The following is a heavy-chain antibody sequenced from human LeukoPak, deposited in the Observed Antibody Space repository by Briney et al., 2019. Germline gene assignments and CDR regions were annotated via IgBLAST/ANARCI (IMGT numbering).Heavy chain of an antibody. Sequence: PGGSLRLSCAASGFTFSSYAMSWVRQAPGNGLEWVSAISGSGGSTYYADSVKGRFTISRDNSKNTLYLQMNSLRAEDTAVYYCAKYGGYPLLVGNWGQGTLVTVSS. CDR1: GFTFSSYA. V-gene: IGHV3-23*01. J-gene: IGHJ4*02. CDR3: AKYGGYPLLVGN. D-gene: IGHD5-12*01. CDR2: ISGSGGST.